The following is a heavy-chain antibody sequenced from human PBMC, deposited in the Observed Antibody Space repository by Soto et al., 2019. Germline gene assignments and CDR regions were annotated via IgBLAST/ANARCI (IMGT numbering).Heavy chain of an antibody. CDR2: IYYSGST. V-gene: IGHV4-59*08. CDR3: ARRYCSSTSCYVPNSFDY. D-gene: IGHD2-2*01. Sequence: SETLSLTCAVYGGSFSGYYWSWIRQSPGKGLEWIGYIYYSGSTNYNPSLKSRVTISVDTSKNQFSLKLSSVTAADTAVYYCARRYCSSTSCYVPNSFDYWGQGTLVT. J-gene: IGHJ4*02. CDR1: GGSFSGYY.